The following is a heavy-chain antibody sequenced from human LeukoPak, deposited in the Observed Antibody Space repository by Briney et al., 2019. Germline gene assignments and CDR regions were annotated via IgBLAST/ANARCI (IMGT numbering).Heavy chain of an antibody. CDR1: GYTFSSYG. D-gene: IGHD5-18*01. J-gene: IGHJ4*02. Sequence: GASVKVSCKTSGYTFSSYGISWVRQAPGQGLEWMGWISGYNGYTHYAQKIQGRVTMTTDTSTSTAYMELRSLISDDTAVYYRARGTQLWPKANDYWGQGTLVTVSS. CDR3: ARGTQLWPKANDY. CDR2: ISGYNGYT. V-gene: IGHV1-18*01.